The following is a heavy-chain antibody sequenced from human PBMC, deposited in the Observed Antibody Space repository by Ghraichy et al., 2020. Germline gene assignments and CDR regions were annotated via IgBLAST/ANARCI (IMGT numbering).Heavy chain of an antibody. D-gene: IGHD3-10*01. CDR3: ARENHHYGSGSYSDY. Sequence: GGSLRLSCAASGFAFSSYWMHWVRQAPGKGLVWVSRINSDEIITSYADSVKGRFTISRDNAKNTLYLQVNSLRADDTAVYYCARENHHYGSGSYSDYWGQGTLVTVSS. CDR2: INSDEIIT. J-gene: IGHJ4*02. CDR1: GFAFSSYW. V-gene: IGHV3-74*01.